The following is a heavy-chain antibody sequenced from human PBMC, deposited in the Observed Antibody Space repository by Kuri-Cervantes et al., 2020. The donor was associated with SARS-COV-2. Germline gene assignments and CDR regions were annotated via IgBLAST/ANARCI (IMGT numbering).Heavy chain of an antibody. J-gene: IGHJ4*02. CDR1: GFTFITYR. V-gene: IGHV3-21*01. Sequence: GGSLRLSCTASGFTFITYRMIWVRHPPGKGLEWVSSISSSSSYIHYADSVEGRFTISRDNTKNSLFLQKNSLRVEDTAVYYCARPAVPRSLRVVNYCVEDWGQGTLVTVSS. CDR2: ISSSSSYI. D-gene: IGHD3-10*02. CDR3: ARPAVPRSLRVVNYCVED.